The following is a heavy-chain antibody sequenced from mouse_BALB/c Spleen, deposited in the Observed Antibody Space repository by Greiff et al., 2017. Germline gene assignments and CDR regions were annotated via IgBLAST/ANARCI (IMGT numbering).Heavy chain of an antibody. CDR3: ARGNGYDEFDY. J-gene: IGHJ3*01. D-gene: IGHD2-2*01. CDR1: GFNIKDTY. V-gene: IGHV14-3*02. CDR2: IDPANGNT. Sequence: VQLQQSGAELVKPGASVKLSCTASGFNIKDTYMHWVKQRPEQGLEWIGRIDPANGNTKYDPKFQGKATITADTSSNTAYLQLSSLTSEDTAVYCCARGNGYDEFDYWGQGTLVTVSA.